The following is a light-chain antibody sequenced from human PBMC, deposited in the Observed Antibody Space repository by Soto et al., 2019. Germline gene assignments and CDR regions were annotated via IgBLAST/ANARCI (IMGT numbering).Light chain of an antibody. J-gene: IGKJ4*01. CDR2: DAS. Sequence: EIVLTQSPVTLSLSPWERATLSCRASESVGSNLAWYQQKPGQPPRLLIYDASMRETGVPPRFSGSGSGTEFTLTISNLQSEDFATYYCLQHNSYPLTFGGGTKVDIK. CDR3: LQHNSYPLT. CDR1: ESVGSN. V-gene: IGKV3-15*01.